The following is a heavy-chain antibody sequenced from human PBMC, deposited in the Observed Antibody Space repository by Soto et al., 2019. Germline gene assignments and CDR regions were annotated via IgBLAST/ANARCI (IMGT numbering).Heavy chain of an antibody. J-gene: IGHJ5*02. CDR1: GGSITGDYY. CDR2: TAYPGNT. Sequence: SETLSLTCTVSGGSITGDYYWNCIRQAPGKGLEWIAYTAYPGNTNYNPSLKSRVTISIDTTKNQLSLKLTSMTAADTATYYGAGLTYNWFDPWGQGTPVTVSS. D-gene: IGHD2-21*02. CDR3: AGLTYNWFDP. V-gene: IGHV4-61*08.